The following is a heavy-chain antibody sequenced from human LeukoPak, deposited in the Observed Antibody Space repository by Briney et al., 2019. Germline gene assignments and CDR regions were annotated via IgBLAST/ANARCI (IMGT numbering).Heavy chain of an antibody. Sequence: SETLSLTCNVSGGPINSNIYYWAWVRQPPGKGLEWIGSIYYSGSTYYNPSLKSRITISVDTFRSQVSLKMRSVTAANTAVYFCARRGINDYWGQGTLVTVSS. CDR3: ARRGINDY. D-gene: IGHD3-10*01. J-gene: IGHJ4*02. V-gene: IGHV4-39*01. CDR2: IYYSGST. CDR1: GGPINSNIYY.